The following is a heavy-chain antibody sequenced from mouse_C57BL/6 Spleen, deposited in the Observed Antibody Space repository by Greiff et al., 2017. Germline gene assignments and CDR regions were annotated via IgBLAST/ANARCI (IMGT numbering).Heavy chain of an antibody. V-gene: IGHV1-54*01. CDR2: INPGSGGT. Sequence: VQLQQPGAELVRPGTSVKVSCKASGYAFTNYLIEWVKQRPGQGLEWIGVINPGSGGTNYNEKFKGKATLTADKSSSTAYMQLSSLTSEDSAVYFCARRDGYYYYAMDYWGQGTSVTVSS. D-gene: IGHD2-3*01. CDR3: ARRDGYYYYAMDY. J-gene: IGHJ4*01. CDR1: GYAFTNYL.